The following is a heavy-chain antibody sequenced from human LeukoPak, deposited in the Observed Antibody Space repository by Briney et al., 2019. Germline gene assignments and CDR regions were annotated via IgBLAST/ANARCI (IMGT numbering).Heavy chain of an antibody. Sequence: PGGSLRLSCAASGFTFSSYAMNWVRQAPGKGLEWVASFGSDLSFTSYADSVKGRFTISRDKAESSLHLHMHSLRAEDTAFYYCARDSGFSGTQRGEYWGQGTLVTVSS. CDR2: FGSDLSFT. V-gene: IGHV3-21*06. J-gene: IGHJ4*02. D-gene: IGHD3/OR15-3a*01. CDR3: ARDSGFSGTQRGEY. CDR1: GFTFSSYA.